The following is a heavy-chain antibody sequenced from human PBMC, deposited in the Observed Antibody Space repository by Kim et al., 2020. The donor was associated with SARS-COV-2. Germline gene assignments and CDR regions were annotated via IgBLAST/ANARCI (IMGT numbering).Heavy chain of an antibody. J-gene: IGHJ4*02. CDR2: ISGSGGST. CDR1: GFTFSSYA. V-gene: IGHV3-23*01. D-gene: IGHD2-15*01. Sequence: GGSLRLSCAASGFTFSSYAMSWVRQAPGKGLEWVSAISGSGGSTYYADSVKGRFTISRDNSKNTLYLQMNSLRAEDTAVYYCAKDLGGDSGGSCYDYWGQGTLVTVSS. CDR3: AKDLGGDSGGSCYDY.